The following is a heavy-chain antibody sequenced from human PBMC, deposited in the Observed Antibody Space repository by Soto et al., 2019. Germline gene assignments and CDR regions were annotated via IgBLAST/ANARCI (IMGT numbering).Heavy chain of an antibody. Sequence: PSETLSLTCTVSGGSISSYYWSWIRQPPGKGLEWIGYIYYSGSTNYNPSPKSRVTISVDTSKNQFSLKLSSVTAADTAVYYCARGVDYYDSSGYYYVLIPLYFDYWGQGTLVTVSS. CDR2: IYYSGST. CDR1: GGSISSYY. CDR3: ARGVDYYDSSGYYYVLIPLYFDY. J-gene: IGHJ4*02. D-gene: IGHD3-22*01. V-gene: IGHV4-59*01.